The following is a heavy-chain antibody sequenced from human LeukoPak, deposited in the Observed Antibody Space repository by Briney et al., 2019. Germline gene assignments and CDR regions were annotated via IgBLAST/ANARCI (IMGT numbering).Heavy chain of an antibody. CDR1: GYTLTDYY. D-gene: IGHD3-10*01. CDR2: IIPFLSTA. J-gene: IGHJ5*02. CDR3: ARVSQGHSVRGVISDWFDP. Sequence: ASVKVSCKASGYTLTDYYLHWVRQAPGQGLEWMGGIIPFLSTADYAQKFQGRITITADESTSTAYMELSSLRSDDTAVYYCARVSQGHSVRGVISDWFDPWGQGTLVTVSS. V-gene: IGHV1-69*13.